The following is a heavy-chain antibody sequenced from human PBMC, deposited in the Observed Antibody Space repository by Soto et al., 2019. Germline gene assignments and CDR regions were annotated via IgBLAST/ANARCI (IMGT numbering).Heavy chain of an antibody. J-gene: IGHJ6*02. D-gene: IGHD6-13*01. V-gene: IGHV3-30-3*01. CDR2: ISYDGSNK. CDR3: ARDLNIAAAGTLYYYYYGMDV. Sequence: GGSLRLSCAASGFTFSSYAMHWVRQAPGKGLEWVAVISYDGSNKYYADSVKGRFTISRDNSKNTLYLQMNSLRAEDTAVYYCARDLNIAAAGTLYYYYYGMDVWGQGTTVTVSS. CDR1: GFTFSSYA.